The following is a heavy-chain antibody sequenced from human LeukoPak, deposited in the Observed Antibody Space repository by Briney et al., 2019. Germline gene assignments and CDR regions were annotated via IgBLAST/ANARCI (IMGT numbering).Heavy chain of an antibody. J-gene: IGHJ4*02. V-gene: IGHV4-34*01. Sequence: SETLSLTCAVYGGSFSGYYWSWIRQPPGKGLEWIGEINHSGRTNYNPSLKSRVTISVDTSKNQSSLKLSSVTAADTAVYYCARGSTYYDFWSGYHFDYWGQGTLVTVSS. CDR1: GGSFSGYY. D-gene: IGHD3-3*01. CDR2: INHSGRT. CDR3: ARGSTYYDFWSGYHFDY.